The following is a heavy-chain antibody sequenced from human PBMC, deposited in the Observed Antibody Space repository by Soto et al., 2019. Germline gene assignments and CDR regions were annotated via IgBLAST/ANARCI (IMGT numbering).Heavy chain of an antibody. D-gene: IGHD2-21*01. V-gene: IGHV3-21*06. J-gene: IGHJ4*02. CDR2: ISFSGNHI. CDR3: ARGRHSISHCLFDY. CDR1: GFSFSSHS. Sequence: GSLRLSCAASGFSFSSHSMTWVRQAPGKGLEWVAFISFSGNHIYYADSVKGRFTIARDNARNSLYLQMNSLRAEDTALTYCARGRHSISHCLFDYWGLGTLVTVSS.